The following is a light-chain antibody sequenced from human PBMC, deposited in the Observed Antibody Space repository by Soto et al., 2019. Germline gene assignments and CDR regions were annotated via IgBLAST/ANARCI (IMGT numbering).Light chain of an antibody. J-gene: IGKJ4*01. CDR1: QGINNY. Sequence: DIKLTQSPSFLSASVGDRVTITCRASQGINNYLTWYQQKPGKAPKLLLYDTSTLPRGVPSRFSGSGSGTEFTLTISILQPEDFASYYWQQGNSYPLTFGGGTKVEI. V-gene: IGKV1-9*01. CDR2: DTS. CDR3: QQGNSYPLT.